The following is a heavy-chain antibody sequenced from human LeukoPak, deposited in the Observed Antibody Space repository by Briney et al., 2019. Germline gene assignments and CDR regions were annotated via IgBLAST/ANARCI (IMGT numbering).Heavy chain of an antibody. CDR2: INWNGGST. D-gene: IGHD2-2*01. V-gene: IGHV3-20*04. J-gene: IGHJ6*03. Sequence: GGSLRLSCAASGFTFDDYGMSWVRQAPGKGLEWVSGINWNGGSTGYADSVKGRFTISRDNAKNSLYLQMNSLRAEDTALYYCARAGYCSTSCPPSHYYYMDVWGKGTTVTVSS. CDR1: GFTFDDYG. CDR3: ARAGYCSTSCPPSHYYYMDV.